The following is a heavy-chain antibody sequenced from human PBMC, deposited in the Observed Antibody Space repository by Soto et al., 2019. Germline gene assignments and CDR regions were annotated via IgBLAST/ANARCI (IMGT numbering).Heavy chain of an antibody. D-gene: IGHD3-22*01. CDR2: VYYTGST. CDR3: ARDPIYYDSTGYGVWFDH. CDR1: GGSVSSGSYY. V-gene: IGHV4-61*03. Sequence: XETLSLTCTVAGGSVSSGSYYWNWIRQPPGKGLEWIGYVYYTGSTNYNPSLKSRVTISVDTSKNHFSLKLDSVTAADTAVYYCARDPIYYDSTGYGVWFDHWGQGTLVTVSS. J-gene: IGHJ5*02.